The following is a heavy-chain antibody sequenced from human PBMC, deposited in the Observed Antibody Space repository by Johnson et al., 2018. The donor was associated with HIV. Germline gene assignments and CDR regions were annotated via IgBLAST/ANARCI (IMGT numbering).Heavy chain of an antibody. CDR3: ARWGPYDILTGYDAFDI. J-gene: IGHJ3*02. Sequence: VQLVESGGGLVQSGGSLRLSCAASGITVSSNYMSWVRRAPGKGLEWVSRIKTAGSNTAYADSLRGRFTISRDNSKNTLYLQMNSLRAEDTAVYYCARWGPYDILTGYDAFDIWGQGTMVTVSS. V-gene: IGHV3-66*01. CDR1: GITVSSNY. D-gene: IGHD3-9*01. CDR2: IKTAGSNT.